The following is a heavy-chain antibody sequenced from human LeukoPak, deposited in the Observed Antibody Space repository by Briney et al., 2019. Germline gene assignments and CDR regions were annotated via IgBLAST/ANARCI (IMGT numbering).Heavy chain of an antibody. CDR3: ARSRDGYNGGSDY. V-gene: IGHV4-59*01. Sequence: SETLSLTCTVSGGSISSYYWSWIRQPPGKGLEWIGYIYYSGSTNYNPSLKSRVTISVDTSKNQFSLKLSSVTAADTAVYYCARSRDGYNGGSDYWGQGTLVTVSS. CDR2: IYYSGST. J-gene: IGHJ4*02. D-gene: IGHD5-24*01. CDR1: GGSISSYY.